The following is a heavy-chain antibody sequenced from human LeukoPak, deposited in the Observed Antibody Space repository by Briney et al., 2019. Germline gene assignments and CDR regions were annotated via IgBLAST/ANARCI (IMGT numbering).Heavy chain of an antibody. CDR3: ARGGTPSYYYYMDV. D-gene: IGHD2-21*01. V-gene: IGHV1-2*02. J-gene: IGHJ6*03. Sequence: ASVKVSCKASGYTFTSYYMHWVRQAPGQGLEWMGWINPNSGGTNYAQKFQGRVTMTRDTSISTAYMELNRLRSDDTAVYYCARGGTPSYYYYMDVWGKGTTVTVSS. CDR2: INPNSGGT. CDR1: GYTFTSYY.